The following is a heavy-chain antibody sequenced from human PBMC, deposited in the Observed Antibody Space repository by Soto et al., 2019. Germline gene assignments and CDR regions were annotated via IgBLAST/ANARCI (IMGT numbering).Heavy chain of an antibody. CDR2: INHSGST. CDR3: TRQEWLHERGYYDMDL. CDR1: GGSLSGYY. J-gene: IGHJ6*03. D-gene: IGHD3-3*01. Sequence: SETLSLTCAVYGGSLSGYYWSWIRQPPGKGLEWIGEINHSGSTNYNPSLKSRVTISVDTSKNQFSLKLSSVTAADTAVYYCTRQEWLHERGYYDMDLLGKDATLTVSS. V-gene: IGHV4-34*01.